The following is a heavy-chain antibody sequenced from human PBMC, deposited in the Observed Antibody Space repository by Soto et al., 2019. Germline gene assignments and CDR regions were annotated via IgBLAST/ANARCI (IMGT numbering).Heavy chain of an antibody. CDR1: GSTCRDHY. V-gene: IGHV1-2*02. J-gene: IGHJ4*02. CDR2: INPNSGGT. D-gene: IGHD2-2*02. CDR3: ASGMGLIQLLYKEDFDY. Sequence: ASVQVSRQTCGSTCRDHYTHLLLQAPVQVLEWMGWINPNSGGTGYAEKFQGRVTMTRDTSISTAYMELSRLRSDDTAVYYCASGMGLIQLLYKEDFDYWGQGTLVTVS.